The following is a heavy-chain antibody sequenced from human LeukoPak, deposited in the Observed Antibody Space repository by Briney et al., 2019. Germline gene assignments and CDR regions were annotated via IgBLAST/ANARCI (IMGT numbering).Heavy chain of an antibody. D-gene: IGHD3-10*01. CDR2: ISDRGDNT. CDR1: GFTFSAYG. V-gene: IGHV3-48*04. CDR3: AGDTPLGYYYGSGSY. J-gene: IGHJ4*02. Sequence: PGGSLRLPCAASGFTFSAYGMTWVRQAPGKGLEWVSHISDRGDNTYYADSVKGRFTISRDNAKNSLYLQMNSLRAEDTAVYYCAGDTPLGYYYGSGSYGGQGTLVTVSS.